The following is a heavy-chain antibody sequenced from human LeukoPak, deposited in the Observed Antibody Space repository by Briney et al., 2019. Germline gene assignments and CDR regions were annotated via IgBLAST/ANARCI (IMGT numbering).Heavy chain of an antibody. CDR1: GDSVSNRRAA. V-gene: IGHV6-1*01. D-gene: IGHD6-19*01. J-gene: IGHJ3*02. Sequence: SRTLSLTCAISGDSVSNRRAAWNWIRQSPERGLEWLGRTFYRSKWSNDYASSVKSRITINPDTSKNQFSLQLDSMTPEDTAVYYCASERTSGWGAFDIWGQGTMVTVSS. CDR3: ASERTSGWGAFDI. CDR2: TFYRSKWSN.